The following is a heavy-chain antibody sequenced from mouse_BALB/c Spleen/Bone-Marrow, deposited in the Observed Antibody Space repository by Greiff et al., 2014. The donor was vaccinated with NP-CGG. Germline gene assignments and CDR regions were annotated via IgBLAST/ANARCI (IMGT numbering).Heavy chain of an antibody. CDR1: GFTFSSYT. CDR2: ISSGGGNT. Sequence: EVKLVESGGGLVKPGGSLKLSCAASGFTFSSYTMSWVRQTPEKRLEWVATISSGGGNTYYSDSVKGRFTISRDNAKNNLYLQMSSLRSEDTALYYCARPAYYYGSNYAMDYWGQGTSVTVSS. CDR3: ARPAYYYGSNYAMDY. D-gene: IGHD1-1*01. J-gene: IGHJ4*01. V-gene: IGHV5-9*03.